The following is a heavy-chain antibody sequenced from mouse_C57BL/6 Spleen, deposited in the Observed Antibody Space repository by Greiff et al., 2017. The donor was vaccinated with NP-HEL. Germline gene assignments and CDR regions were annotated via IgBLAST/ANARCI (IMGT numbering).Heavy chain of an antibody. CDR1: GYTFTSYW. CDR3: ASWIYYGSSYVRDFDV. CDR2: IYPGSGST. D-gene: IGHD1-1*01. J-gene: IGHJ1*03. Sequence: QVQLQQPGAELVKPGASVKMSCKASGYTFTSYWITWVKQRPGQGLEWIGDIYPGSGSTNYNEKFKSKATLTVDTSSSTAYMQLSSLTSEDSAVYYCASWIYYGSSYVRDFDVWGTGTTVTVSS. V-gene: IGHV1-55*01.